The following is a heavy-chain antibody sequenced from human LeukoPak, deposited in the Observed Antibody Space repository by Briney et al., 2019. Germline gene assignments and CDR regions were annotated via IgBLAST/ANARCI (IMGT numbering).Heavy chain of an antibody. J-gene: IGHJ4*02. D-gene: IGHD4-17*01. Sequence: GVSLRLSCVAAGFTFTNYFMSWVRQAPGKGLEWIATISGSGGTKYYEDSVKGRFSISRDNSRNTLDLRMNSLKAEDTPAYYCAKDRVSTVTTNYFDYWGQGTLVTVSS. CDR1: GFTFTNYF. CDR3: AKDRVSTVTTNYFDY. CDR2: ISGSGGTK. V-gene: IGHV3-23*01.